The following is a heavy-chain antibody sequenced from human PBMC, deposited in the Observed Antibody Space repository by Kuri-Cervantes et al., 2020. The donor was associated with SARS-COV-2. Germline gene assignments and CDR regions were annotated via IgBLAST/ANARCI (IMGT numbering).Heavy chain of an antibody. CDR3: ARDSGKWGWYSFDM. V-gene: IGHV4-59*01. J-gene: IGHJ3*02. Sequence: SETLSLTCTVSGGSISSYYWNWIRQSPGKGLEWIGNIYYSGTTNYNPALKSRLTISVDTSKNQLSLRLNSVTAADTALYYCARDSGKWGWYSFDMWGQGTMVTVSS. D-gene: IGHD6-13*01. CDR2: IYYSGTT. CDR1: GGSISSYY.